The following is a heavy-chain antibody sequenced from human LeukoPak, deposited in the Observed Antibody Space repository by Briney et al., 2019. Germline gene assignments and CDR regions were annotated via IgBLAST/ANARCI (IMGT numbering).Heavy chain of an antibody. CDR1: GYTFTSYY. V-gene: IGHV1-46*01. D-gene: IGHD3-9*01. CDR3: ARWPLTGRGSAFDI. J-gene: IGHJ3*02. Sequence: ASVKVSCKASGYTFTSYYMHGVRQAPGQGREWMGIINPSGGSTRYAQKFQGRVTLTRDTSTSTVYMALSSLRSADTAVYYCARWPLTGRGSAFDIWGQGTMVTVSS. CDR2: INPSGGST.